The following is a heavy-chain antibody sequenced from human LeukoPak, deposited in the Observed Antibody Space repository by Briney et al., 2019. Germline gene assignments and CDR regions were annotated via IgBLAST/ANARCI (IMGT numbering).Heavy chain of an antibody. D-gene: IGHD5-12*01. J-gene: IGHJ4*02. CDR1: GFTFTTYE. CDR3: AREVYSGYSYFDY. V-gene: IGHV3-48*03. CDR2: IGDSGTTF. Sequence: GGSLRLSCAASGFTFTTYEMNWVRQAPGKGLEWISYIGDSGTTFYHADSVKGRFTISRDNAKNSVYLQMNSLRAEDTAVYYCAREVYSGYSYFDYWGQGTLATVSS.